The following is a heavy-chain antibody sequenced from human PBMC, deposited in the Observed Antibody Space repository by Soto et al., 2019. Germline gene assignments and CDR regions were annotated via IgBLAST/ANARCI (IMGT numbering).Heavy chain of an antibody. CDR1: GFTFGSYA. J-gene: IGHJ3*02. D-gene: IGHD1-26*01. V-gene: IGHV3-64*01. CDR2: ISSNGGST. CDR3: ARDLGAYAFDI. Sequence: EVQLVESGGGLVQPGGSLRLSCAASGFTFGSYAMHWVRQAPGKGLEYVSAISSNGGSTDYANSVKGRFTISRDNSKNTLYLQMGSLRAEDMAVYFCARDLGAYAFDIWGQGTMVTVSS.